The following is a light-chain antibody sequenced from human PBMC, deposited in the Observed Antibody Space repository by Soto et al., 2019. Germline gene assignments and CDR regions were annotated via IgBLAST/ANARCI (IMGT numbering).Light chain of an antibody. CDR2: AAS. V-gene: IGKV1-39*01. Sequence: DIQMTQSPSSLSASVGDRVTIPCRASQTISGYLNWYQQKPGKAPELLIYAASYLGNGVPSRFSGSGSGTDFTLTISSLQPEDFATYYCQQSYSTPPGTFGQGTKVDIK. CDR1: QTISGY. J-gene: IGKJ1*01. CDR3: QQSYSTPPGT.